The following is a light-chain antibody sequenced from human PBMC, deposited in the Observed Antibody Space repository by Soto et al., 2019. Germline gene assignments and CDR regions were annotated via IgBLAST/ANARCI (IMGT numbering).Light chain of an antibody. J-gene: IGKJ3*01. CDR1: QSVSSY. V-gene: IGKV3-11*01. Sequence: PGERATLSCRASQSVSSYLAWYQQKPGQAPRLLIYDASNRATGIPARFSGSGSGTDFTLTVSSLEPEDFAVYYCLQRSSWPRITFGPGTQVDLK. CDR3: LQRSSWPRIT. CDR2: DAS.